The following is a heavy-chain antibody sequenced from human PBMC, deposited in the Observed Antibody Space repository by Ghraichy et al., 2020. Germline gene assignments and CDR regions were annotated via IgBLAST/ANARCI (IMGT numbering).Heavy chain of an antibody. Sequence: ETLSLTCAASGFTFSSYAMDWVRQAPGKGLEWLSYITSSGTTIYYADSVKGRFTISRDNAKNSLYLQMSSLRDEDTAVYYCAREGGNYCSGGSCSRDFDYWGQGTLVTVSS. CDR2: ITSSGTTI. V-gene: IGHV3-48*02. CDR1: GFTFSSYA. D-gene: IGHD2-15*01. J-gene: IGHJ4*02. CDR3: AREGGNYCSGGSCSRDFDY.